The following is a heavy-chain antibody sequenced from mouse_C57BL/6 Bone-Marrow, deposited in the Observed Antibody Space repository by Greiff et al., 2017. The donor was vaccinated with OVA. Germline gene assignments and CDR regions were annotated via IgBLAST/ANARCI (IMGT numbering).Heavy chain of an antibody. V-gene: IGHV1-63*01. Sequence: QVQLQQSGAELVRPGPSVKMSCKASGYTFTNYWIGWAKQRPGHGLEWIGDIYPGGGYTNYNEKFKGKATLTADKSSSTAYMQFSSLTSEDSAIYYCAREGDIGLPYAMDYWGQGTSVTVSS. CDR1: GYTFTNYW. D-gene: IGHD2-4*01. J-gene: IGHJ4*01. CDR3: AREGDIGLPYAMDY. CDR2: IYPGGGYT.